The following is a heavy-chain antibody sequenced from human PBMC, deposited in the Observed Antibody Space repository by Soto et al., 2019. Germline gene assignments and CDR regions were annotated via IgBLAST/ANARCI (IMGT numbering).Heavy chain of an antibody. V-gene: IGHV1-69*12. CDR3: AHRKPGIAAPDYYGMDV. CDR2: IIPIFGTA. J-gene: IGHJ6*02. CDR1: GGTFSSYA. D-gene: IGHD6-6*01. Sequence: QVQLVQSGAEVKKPGSSVKVSCKASGGTFSSYAISWVRQAPGQGLEWMGGIIPIFGTANYAQKFQGRVTITADESTSTAYMELSSLRSEDTAVYYCAHRKPGIAAPDYYGMDVWGQGTTVTVSS.